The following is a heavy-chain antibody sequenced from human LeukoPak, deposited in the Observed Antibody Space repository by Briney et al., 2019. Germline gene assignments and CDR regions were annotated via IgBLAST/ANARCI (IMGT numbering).Heavy chain of an antibody. CDR1: GGSFSGYY. Sequence: SETLSLTCAVYGGSFSGYYWSWIRQPPGKGLEWIGEINHSGSTNYNPSLKSRVTISVDTSKNQFSLKLSSVTAADTAVYYCARNLRKILGSSYYGMDVWGQGTTVTVSS. J-gene: IGHJ6*02. V-gene: IGHV4-34*01. D-gene: IGHD3-3*01. CDR2: INHSGST. CDR3: ARNLRKILGSSYYGMDV.